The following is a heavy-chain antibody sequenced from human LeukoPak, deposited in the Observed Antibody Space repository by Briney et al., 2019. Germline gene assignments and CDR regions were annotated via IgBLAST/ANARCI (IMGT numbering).Heavy chain of an antibody. J-gene: IGHJ6*04. V-gene: IGHV4-61*01. CDR1: GGSVSSGTYY. CDR2: ISYNENT. D-gene: IGHD3-10*01. Sequence: TSETLSLTCTVSGGSVSSGTYYWTWNRQPPGKGLEWIAYISYNENTNYNPPLKSRLTISLDTSSNQFSLRLSSVTAADTAVYYCAREASLVRGIFITRYGLDVWGKGTTVTVSS. CDR3: AREASLVRGIFITRYGLDV.